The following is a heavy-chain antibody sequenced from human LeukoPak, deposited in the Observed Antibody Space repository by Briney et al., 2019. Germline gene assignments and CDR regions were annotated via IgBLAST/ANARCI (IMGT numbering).Heavy chain of an antibody. V-gene: IGHV3-7*03. J-gene: IGHJ4*02. Sequence: GGSLRLSCAASGFTFSSYCMSWVRQAPGKRLEWLANIKQDGSEECCVDAGKGRFTIARDNGKNSLYLQRNSRGAEDTAVYYCARARVATSPFDYWGQGTLVTVSS. CDR2: IKQDGSEE. CDR1: GFTFSSYC. D-gene: IGHD5-12*01. CDR3: ARARVATSPFDY.